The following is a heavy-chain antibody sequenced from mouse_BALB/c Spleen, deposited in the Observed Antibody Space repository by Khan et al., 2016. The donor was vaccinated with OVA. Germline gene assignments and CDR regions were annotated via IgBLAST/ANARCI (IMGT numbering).Heavy chain of an antibody. CDR1: GYTFTNYV. CDR2: INTYTGET. J-gene: IGHJ2*01. Sequence: QIQLVQSGPELKKPGETVKISCKASGYTFTNYVMNWVKQSPGKGLKWMGWINTYTGETTYADDFKGRFAFSLETSASTAYLQINSLKNGDTATXFCTRFHGGYWGQGTTLTVST. CDR3: TRFHGGY. V-gene: IGHV9-3-1*01.